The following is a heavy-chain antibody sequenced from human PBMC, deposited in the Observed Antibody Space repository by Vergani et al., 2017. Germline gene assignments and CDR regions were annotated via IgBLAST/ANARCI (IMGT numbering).Heavy chain of an antibody. CDR2: ISSSSSTI. D-gene: IGHD4-23*01. J-gene: IGHJ3*02. CDR3: ARESTVVTSNAFDI. Sequence: EVQLVESGGGLVQPGGSLRLSCAASGFTFSSYSMNWVRQAPGKGLEWVSYISSSSSTIYYADSVKGRFTISRDNAKNSLYLPMNSLRAEDTAVYYCARESTVVTSNAFDIWGQGTMVTVSS. CDR1: GFTFSSYS. V-gene: IGHV3-48*01.